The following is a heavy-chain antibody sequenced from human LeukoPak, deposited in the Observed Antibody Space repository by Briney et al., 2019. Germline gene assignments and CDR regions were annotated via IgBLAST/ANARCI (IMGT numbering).Heavy chain of an antibody. J-gene: IGHJ4*02. V-gene: IGHV3-66*01. CDR1: GFDVSINY. CDR2: IHNNGNT. D-gene: IGHD1-1*01. Sequence: GGSLRLSCAASGFDVSINYMNWIRQSPEKGLEWVSIIHNNGNTYYADSVKGRFTVSRDNSKNTVSLQMDSLRVDDTGVYYCARGFLQLTPYYFDYWGQGTLVTVSS. CDR3: ARGFLQLTPYYFDY.